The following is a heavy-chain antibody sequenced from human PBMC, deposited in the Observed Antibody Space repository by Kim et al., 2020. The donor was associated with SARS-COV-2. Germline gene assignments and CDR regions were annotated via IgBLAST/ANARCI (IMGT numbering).Heavy chain of an antibody. Sequence: SETLSLTCTVSGGSISSYYWSWIRQPPGKGLEWIGYIYYSGSTNYNPSLKSRVTISVDTSKNQFSLKLSSVTAADTAVYYCARLALGYCSSTSCYAGFDPWGQGPLVTVSS. CDR2: IYYSGST. D-gene: IGHD2-2*01. CDR3: ARLALGYCSSTSCYAGFDP. V-gene: IGHV4-59*01. J-gene: IGHJ5*02. CDR1: GGSISSYY.